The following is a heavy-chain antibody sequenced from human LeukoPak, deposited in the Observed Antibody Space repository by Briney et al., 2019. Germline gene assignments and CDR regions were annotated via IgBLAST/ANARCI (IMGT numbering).Heavy chain of an antibody. D-gene: IGHD4-17*01. CDR1: GGTFRTYA. CDR2: LIPVFGAA. CDR3: ARDLTTEQPNGLDP. V-gene: IGHV1-69*05. Sequence: SVKVSCTASGGTFRTYAISWVRQAPGQGLEWMGGLIPVFGAATYARKFQGRVTITTDKSADTAYMEMSSLRSEDTAVYYCARDLTTEQPNGLDPWGQGTLVTVSS. J-gene: IGHJ5*02.